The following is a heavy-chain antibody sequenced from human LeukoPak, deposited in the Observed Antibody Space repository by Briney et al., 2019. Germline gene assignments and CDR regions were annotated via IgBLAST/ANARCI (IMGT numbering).Heavy chain of an antibody. CDR2: IRYDGSDK. CDR1: GFTFSSYA. CDR3: AKQSESYDSTGSTFDF. D-gene: IGHD3-22*01. V-gene: IGHV3-30*02. Sequence: GGSLRLSCAASGFTFSSYAMHWVRQAPGKGLEWVAFIRYDGSDKYYTDSVKGRFTISRDNSKNTLYLQMNSLRAEDTAVYYCAKQSESYDSTGSTFDFWGQGTLVTVSS. J-gene: IGHJ4*02.